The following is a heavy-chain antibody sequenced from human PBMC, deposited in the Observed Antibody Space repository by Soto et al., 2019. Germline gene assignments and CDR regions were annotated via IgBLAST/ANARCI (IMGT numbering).Heavy chain of an antibody. CDR2: IYYTGTT. J-gene: IGHJ5*02. V-gene: IGHV4-31*03. CDR1: GGSISNANYY. CDR3: ARASISRCVDRSCPARFDP. Sequence: QVQLQESGPGLVKPSQTLSLTCTVSGGSISNANYYWSWIRHHPGKGLEWIGYIYYTGTTYYSPSLASRVPISVDTSQNQFSLKLGAVTAADTAVYFCARASISRCVDRSCPARFDPWGQGTLVTVSS. D-gene: IGHD1-26*01.